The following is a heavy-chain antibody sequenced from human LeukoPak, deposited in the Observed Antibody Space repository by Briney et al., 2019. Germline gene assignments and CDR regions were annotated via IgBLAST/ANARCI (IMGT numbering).Heavy chain of an antibody. V-gene: IGHV3-7*01. CDR1: GFTFSSYW. CDR2: IKQDGSEK. CDR3: ARDVLVPYYYDSSGYYPAGY. J-gene: IGHJ4*02. Sequence: GGSLRLSCAASGFTFSSYWMSWVRQAPGKGLEWVANIKQDGSEKYYVDSVKGRFTISRDNAKNPLYLQMNSLRAEDTAVYYCARDVLVPYYYDSSGYYPAGYWGQGTLVTVSS. D-gene: IGHD3-22*01.